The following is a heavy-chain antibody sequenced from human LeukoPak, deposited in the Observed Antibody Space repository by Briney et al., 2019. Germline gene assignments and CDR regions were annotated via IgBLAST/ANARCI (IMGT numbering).Heavy chain of an antibody. J-gene: IGHJ4*02. CDR1: GGSLSGYY. D-gene: IGHD5-12*01. CDR3: AAQYSGYVRLDY. CDR2: ISHSGSS. Sequence: PSETLSLTCAVYGGSLSGYYWSWIRQPPGKGLEWIGEISHSGSSNYNPSLKSRVTISVDTSKNQFSLKLSSVTAADTAVYYCAAQYSGYVRLDYWGQGTLVTVSS. V-gene: IGHV4-34*01.